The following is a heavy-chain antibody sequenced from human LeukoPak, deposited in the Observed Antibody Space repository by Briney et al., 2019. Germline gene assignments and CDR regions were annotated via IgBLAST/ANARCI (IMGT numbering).Heavy chain of an antibody. CDR1: GFTVSSNS. CDR3: ARDHYFDS. V-gene: IGHV3-53*01. Sequence: GGSLRHSCAASGFTVSSNSMSWVRQAPGKGLEWVSIIYSGGSTYYADSVRGRFTISRDNSKNTLYLQMSSLTAEDTAVYYCARDHYFDSWDQGTLVTVSS. CDR2: IYSGGST. J-gene: IGHJ4*02.